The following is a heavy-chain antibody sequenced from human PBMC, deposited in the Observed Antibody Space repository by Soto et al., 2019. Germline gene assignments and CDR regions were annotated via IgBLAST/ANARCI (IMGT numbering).Heavy chain of an antibody. CDR1: QFSFRTYA. CDR2: ISFDGNSL. V-gene: IGHV3-30-3*01. J-gene: IGHJ6*02. CDR3: ACQTVAGGRYTMDV. D-gene: IGHD6-13*01. Sequence: SLRLSCAPSQFSFRTYAMHSIRQSPGKGLEWVAVISFDGNSLHYADSVRDRFTISRDNSKNTLYLQMNNLRPEDTAVYYCACQTVAGGRYTMDVWGQGTTVTVSS.